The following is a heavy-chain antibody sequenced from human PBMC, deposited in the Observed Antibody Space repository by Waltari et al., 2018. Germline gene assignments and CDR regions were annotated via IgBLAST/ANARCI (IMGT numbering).Heavy chain of an antibody. Sequence: APGYTFTGYYMHWVRQAPGQGLEWMGRINPNSGGTNYAQKFQGRVTMTRDTSISTAYMELSRLRSDDTAVYYCARGGGIAAAGTDVDYWGQGTLVTVSS. CDR1: GYTFTGYY. J-gene: IGHJ4*02. CDR3: ARGGGIAAAGTDVDY. V-gene: IGHV1-2*06. D-gene: IGHD6-13*01. CDR2: INPNSGGT.